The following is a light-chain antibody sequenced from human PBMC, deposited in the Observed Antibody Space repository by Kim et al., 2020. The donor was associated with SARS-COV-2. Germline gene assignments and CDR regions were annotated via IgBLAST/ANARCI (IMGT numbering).Light chain of an antibody. J-gene: IGLJ1*01. CDR1: NIGGHS. Sequence: APGKAARITCGGNNIGGHSVHWYQQKPGQAPVLVIYYVSDRPSGIPQRFSGSKAATTATLTISRVEAGDEADYYCQVWDTDTDDYVFGTGTKVTVL. CDR3: QVWDTDTDDYV. CDR2: YVS. V-gene: IGLV3-21*01.